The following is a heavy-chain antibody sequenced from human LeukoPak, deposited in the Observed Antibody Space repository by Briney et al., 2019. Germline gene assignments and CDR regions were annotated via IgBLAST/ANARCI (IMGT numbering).Heavy chain of an antibody. V-gene: IGHV4-61*02. CDR1: GGSISSGSYY. CDR3: ARESITMIVGYYFDY. J-gene: IGHJ4*02. Sequence: TSETLSLTCTVSGGSISSGSYYWSWIRQPAGKGLEWIGRIYTSGSTNYNPSLKSRVTMSVDTSKNQFSLKLSSVTAADTAVYYCARESITMIVGYYFDYWGQGTLVTVSS. D-gene: IGHD3-22*01. CDR2: IYTSGST.